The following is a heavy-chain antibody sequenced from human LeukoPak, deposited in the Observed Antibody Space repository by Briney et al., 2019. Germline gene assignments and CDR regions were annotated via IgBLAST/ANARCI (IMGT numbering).Heavy chain of an antibody. Sequence: PGGSLRLSCAASGFTFSSYEMNWVRQAPGKGLEWVSYISSSGFAIYYADSVMRRFTISRDNAKNSLYLQMNSLRAEDTAVYYCARGRGCFLNGVCYKNYFDYWGEATLVTVSA. D-gene: IGHD2-8*01. J-gene: IGHJ4*02. V-gene: IGHV3-48*03. CDR2: ISSSGFAI. CDR1: GFTFSSYE. CDR3: ARGRGCFLNGVCYKNYFDY.